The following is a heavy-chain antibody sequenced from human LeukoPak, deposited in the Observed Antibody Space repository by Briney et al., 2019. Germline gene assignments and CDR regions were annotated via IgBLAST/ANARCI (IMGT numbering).Heavy chain of an antibody. J-gene: IGHJ5*02. CDR1: GGSISSYY. CDR2: IYTSGST. Sequence: PSETLSLTCTVSGGSISSYYWSWIRQPAGKRLEWIGRIYTSGSTNYNPSLKSRVTMSVDTSKNQFSLKLSSVTAADTAVYYCARAHCSSTSCYNWFDPWGQGTLVTVSS. D-gene: IGHD2-2*01. CDR3: ARAHCSSTSCYNWFDP. V-gene: IGHV4-4*07.